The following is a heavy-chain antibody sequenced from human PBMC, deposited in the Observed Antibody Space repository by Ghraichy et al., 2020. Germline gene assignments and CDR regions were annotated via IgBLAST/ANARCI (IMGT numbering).Heavy chain of an antibody. CDR2: IKSKTDGGTT. V-gene: IGHV3-15*01. Sequence: GGSLRLSCAASGFTFSNAWMSWVRQAPGKGLEWVGRIKSKTDGGTTDYAAPVKGRFTISRDDSKNTLYLQMNSLKTEDTAVYYCTTGEGGYSSGWYSPFDYWGQGTLVTVSS. D-gene: IGHD6-19*01. CDR1: GFTFSNAW. CDR3: TTGEGGYSSGWYSPFDY. J-gene: IGHJ4*02.